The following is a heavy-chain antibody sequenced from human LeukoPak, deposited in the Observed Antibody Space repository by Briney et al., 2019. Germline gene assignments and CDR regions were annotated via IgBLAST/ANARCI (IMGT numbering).Heavy chain of an antibody. J-gene: IGHJ6*03. CDR2: IIPIFGTA. D-gene: IGHD4-17*01. CDR3: ARGSYGDGNYGRGSLEYYYYYMDV. V-gene: IGHV1-69*05. Sequence: GSSVKVSCKASGGTFSSYAISWVRQAPGQGLEWMGGIIPIFGTANYAQKFQGRVTITTDESTSTAYMELSSLRSEDTAVYYCARGSYGDGNYGRGSLEYYYYYMDVWGKGTTVTVSS. CDR1: GGTFSSYA.